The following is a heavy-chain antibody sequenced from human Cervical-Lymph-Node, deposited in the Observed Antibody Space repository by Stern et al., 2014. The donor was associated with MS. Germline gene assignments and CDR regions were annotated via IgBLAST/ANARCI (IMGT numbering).Heavy chain of an antibody. CDR1: GGTFSSYT. Sequence: VQLVQSGAEVKKPGSSVKVSCKASGGTFSSYTISWVRQAPGQGLEWMGRIIPILGIANYAQKFQGRVTITADKSTSTAYMELSSLRSEDTAVYYCARILNTAMVSIYGMDVWGQGTTVTVSS. D-gene: IGHD5-18*01. V-gene: IGHV1-69*02. CDR2: IIPILGIA. CDR3: ARILNTAMVSIYGMDV. J-gene: IGHJ6*02.